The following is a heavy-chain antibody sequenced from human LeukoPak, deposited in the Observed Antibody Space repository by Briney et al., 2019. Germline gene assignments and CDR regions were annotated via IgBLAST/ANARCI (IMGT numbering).Heavy chain of an antibody. D-gene: IGHD5-18*01. J-gene: IGHJ4*02. CDR2: ISYSGST. CDR1: GGSISSGGYY. Sequence: SETLSLTCTVSGGSISSGGYYWSWIRQHPGKGLEWIGYISYSGSTYYNPSLNSRVTISVGTSKSQFSLKLSSVTAADTAVYYCARVRGYSYGELDYWGQGTLVTVSS. V-gene: IGHV4-31*03. CDR3: ARVRGYSYGELDY.